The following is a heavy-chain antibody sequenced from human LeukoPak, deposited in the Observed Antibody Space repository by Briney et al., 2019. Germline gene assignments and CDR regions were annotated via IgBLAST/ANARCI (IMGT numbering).Heavy chain of an antibody. D-gene: IGHD2-2*01. J-gene: IGHJ4*02. CDR1: GFTFSSYA. V-gene: IGHV3-30*04. Sequence: PGGSLRLSCAASGFTFSSYAMHWVRQAPGKGLEWVAVISYDGSNKYYADSVKGRFTISRDNSKNTLYLQMNSLRAEDTAVYYCAKEAIPSTSSYYFDYWGQGTLVTVSS. CDR3: AKEAIPSTSSYYFDY. CDR2: ISYDGSNK.